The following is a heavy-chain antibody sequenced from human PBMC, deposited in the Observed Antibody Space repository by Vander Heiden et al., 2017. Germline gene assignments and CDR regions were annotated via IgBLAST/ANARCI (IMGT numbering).Heavy chain of an antibody. CDR1: GDSVSSNSLA. Sequence: QVQLQQSGPGLVKPSQTLSLTCAISGDSVSSNSLAWNWIRQSPSRGLEWLGKTYYRSKWYNEYAVSVKSRISINPDTSKNQFSLQLNSVTYDDPAVYYCARGGDTAMAPGDEAFDIWGQGPLVNV. J-gene: IGHJ3*02. D-gene: IGHD5-18*01. V-gene: IGHV6-1*01. CDR3: ARGGDTAMAPGDEAFDI. CDR2: TYYRSKWYN.